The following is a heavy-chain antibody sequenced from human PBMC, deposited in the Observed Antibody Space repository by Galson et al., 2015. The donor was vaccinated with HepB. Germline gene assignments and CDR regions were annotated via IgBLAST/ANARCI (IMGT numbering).Heavy chain of an antibody. CDR3: ASRRSSYSSSWY. V-gene: IGHV3-21*01. CDR2: ISSSSSCI. J-gene: IGHJ3*01. D-gene: IGHD6-13*01. CDR1: GFTFSSYS. Sequence: SLRLSCAASGFTFSSYSMNWVRQAPGKGLEWVSSISSSSSCIYYADSVKGRFTISRDNAKNSLYLQMNSLRAEDTAVYYCASRRSSYSSSWYWGQGTMVTVSS.